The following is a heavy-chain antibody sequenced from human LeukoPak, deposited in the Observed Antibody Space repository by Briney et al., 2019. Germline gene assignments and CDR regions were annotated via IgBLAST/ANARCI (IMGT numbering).Heavy chain of an antibody. CDR3: ARALRSGSNYFFYGMDV. J-gene: IGHJ6*04. D-gene: IGHD3-10*01. CDR1: GHSINSGYF. CDR2: IFHSGTT. Sequence: PSETLSVTCTVSGHSINSGYFWGWIRPPPGKGLEYIGTIFHSGTTYYNPSLKSRVTISLDTSTNDFSLKLSSVTAADTAVYYCARALRSGSNYFFYGMDVWGKGTTVTVSS. V-gene: IGHV4-38-2*02.